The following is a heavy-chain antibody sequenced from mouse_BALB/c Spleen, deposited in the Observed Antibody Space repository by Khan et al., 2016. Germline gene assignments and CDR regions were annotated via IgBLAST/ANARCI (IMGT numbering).Heavy chain of an antibody. V-gene: IGHV1-62-2*01. CDR3: ARPDGNPHYAMDY. CDR2: FYPLSGSI. D-gene: IGHD2-1*01. J-gene: IGHJ4*01. Sequence: VQLQESGAGLVKPGASVKLSCKATGYTFTEYIIHWVKQRSGQGLEWIGWFYPLSGSIKYNEKFKDKATLTADKSSSTVYMELSRLTSEDSAVYSCARPDGNPHYAMDYWGQGTSVTVSS. CDR1: GYTFTEYI.